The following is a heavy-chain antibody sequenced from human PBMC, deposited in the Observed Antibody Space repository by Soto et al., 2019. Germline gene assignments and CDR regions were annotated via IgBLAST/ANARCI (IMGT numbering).Heavy chain of an antibody. J-gene: IGHJ4*02. Sequence: ASVKVSCKASGYTFTGYYMHWVRQAPGQGLEWMGWINPNSGGTNYAQKFQGRVTMTRDTSISTAYMELSRLRSDDTAVYYCARLHLYYGGKSGRAFDYWGQGTLVTVSS. D-gene: IGHD4-17*01. CDR3: ARLHLYYGGKSGRAFDY. CDR1: GYTFTGYY. V-gene: IGHV1-2*02. CDR2: INPNSGGT.